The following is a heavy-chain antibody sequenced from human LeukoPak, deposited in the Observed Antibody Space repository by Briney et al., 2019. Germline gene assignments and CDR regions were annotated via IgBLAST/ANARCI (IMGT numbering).Heavy chain of an antibody. D-gene: IGHD4-23*01. V-gene: IGHV1-69*13. CDR3: AEDTDYGANSPFDY. J-gene: IGHJ4*02. Sequence: SVKVSCKASGGTFSSYAIGWVRQAPGQGLEWMGGIIPIFGTANYAQKFQGRVTITADESTSTAYMELSSLRSEDTAVYYCAEDTDYGANSPFDYWGQGTLVTVSS. CDR2: IIPIFGTA. CDR1: GGTFSSYA.